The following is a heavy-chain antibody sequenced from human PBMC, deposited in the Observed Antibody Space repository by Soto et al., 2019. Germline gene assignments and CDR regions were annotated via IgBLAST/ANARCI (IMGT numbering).Heavy chain of an antibody. D-gene: IGHD3-9*01. CDR2: IYYSGST. CDR1: GGSISSYY. Sequence: SETLSLTCTVCGGSISSYYWSWIRQPPGKGLEWIGYIYYSGSTNYNPSLKSRVTISVDTSKNQFSLKLSSVTAADTAVYYCARGIFKSSWFDPWGQGTLVTVSS. CDR3: ARGIFKSSWFDP. J-gene: IGHJ5*02. V-gene: IGHV4-59*01.